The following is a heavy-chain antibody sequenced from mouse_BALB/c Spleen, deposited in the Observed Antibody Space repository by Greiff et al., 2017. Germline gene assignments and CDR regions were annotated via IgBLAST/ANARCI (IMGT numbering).Heavy chain of an antibody. CDR1: GYTFTDHA. CDR3: ARKDY. CDR2: INPSSGYT. J-gene: IGHJ2*01. V-gene: IGHV1S26*01. Sequence: VMLVESDTELVKPGASVKISCKASGYTFTDHAIHWVKQRPGQGLEWIGYINPSSGYTNYNQKFKDKATLTADKSSSTAYMQLSSLTSEDSAVYYCARKDYWGQGTTLTVSS.